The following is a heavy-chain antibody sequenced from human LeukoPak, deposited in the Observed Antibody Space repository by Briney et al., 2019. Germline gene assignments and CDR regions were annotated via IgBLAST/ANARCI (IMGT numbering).Heavy chain of an antibody. J-gene: IGHJ5*02. D-gene: IGHD6-6*01. V-gene: IGHV4-61*02. Sequence: SQTLSLTCTDSGGSISSGSYYWSWIWQPAGKGLEWIGRIYTSGSTNYNPSLKSRVTISVDTSKNQHSLKLSSATAANTAVYYCARDHGGSIAALWFDPWGQGTLVTVSS. CDR3: ARDHGGSIAALWFDP. CDR2: IYTSGST. CDR1: GGSISSGSYY.